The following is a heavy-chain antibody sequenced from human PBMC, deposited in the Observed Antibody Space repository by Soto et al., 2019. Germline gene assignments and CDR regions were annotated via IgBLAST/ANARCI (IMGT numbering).Heavy chain of an antibody. Sequence: SETLSLTCTVSGGSITSYYWSWIRQPPGKGLEWIGYIYYSGSANYNPSLKSRVTISVDTSKNQFSLKLSSVTAADTAVYYCASLNYDFWSGYSHYAVYFQHWGQGTLVTVSS. J-gene: IGHJ1*01. D-gene: IGHD3-3*01. CDR2: IYYSGSA. CDR1: GGSITSYY. CDR3: ASLNYDFWSGYSHYAVYFQH. V-gene: IGHV4-59*01.